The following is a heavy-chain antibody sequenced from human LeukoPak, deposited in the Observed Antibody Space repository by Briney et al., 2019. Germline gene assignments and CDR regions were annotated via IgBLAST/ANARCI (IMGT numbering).Heavy chain of an antibody. Sequence: ASVKVSCKASGYTFTSYDINWVRQATGQGLEWMGWMNPNSGNTGYAQKFQGRVTITRNTSISTAYMELSSLRSEDTAVYYCARIRGWDIVGATTGWYFDLWGRGTLVTVSS. J-gene: IGHJ2*01. V-gene: IGHV1-8*03. CDR1: GYTFTSYD. CDR3: ARIRGWDIVGATTGWYFDL. CDR2: MNPNSGNT. D-gene: IGHD1-26*01.